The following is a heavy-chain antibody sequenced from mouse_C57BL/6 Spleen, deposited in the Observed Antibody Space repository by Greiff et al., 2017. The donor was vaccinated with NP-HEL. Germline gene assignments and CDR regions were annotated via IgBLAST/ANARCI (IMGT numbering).Heavy chain of an antibody. CDR3: ARSEDYYGKGDY. CDR2: IYPGDGDT. J-gene: IGHJ4*01. D-gene: IGHD2-1*01. CDR1: GYAFSSSW. V-gene: IGHV1-82*01. Sequence: VQLQQSGPELVKPGASVKISCKASGYAFSSSWMNWVKQRPGKGLEWIGRIYPGDGDTNYNGKFKGKATLTADKSSSTAYMQLSSLTSEDSAVYCCARSEDYYGKGDYWGQGTSVTVSS.